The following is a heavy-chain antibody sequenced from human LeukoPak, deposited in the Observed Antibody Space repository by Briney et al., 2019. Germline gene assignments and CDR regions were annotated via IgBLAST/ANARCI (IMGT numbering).Heavy chain of an antibody. Sequence: SETLSLTCAVYGGSFSGYSWSWIRQPPGKGLERIGSIYYSGSTYYNPSLKSRVTISVDTSKNQFSLKLSSVTAADPAVYYCARPTRRAYYYGMDVWGQGTTVTVSS. CDR1: GGSFSGYS. J-gene: IGHJ6*02. CDR3: ARPTRRAYYYGMDV. CDR2: IYYSGST. D-gene: IGHD1-1*01. V-gene: IGHV4-34*01.